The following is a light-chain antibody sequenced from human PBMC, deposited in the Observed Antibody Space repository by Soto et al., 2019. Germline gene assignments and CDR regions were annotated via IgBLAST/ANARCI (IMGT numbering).Light chain of an antibody. Sequence: QAVVTQSPSASASLGASVKLTCTLSSGHSSYAIAWHQQQPEKGPRYLMKLNSDGSHSTGDGIPDRFSGSSSGAERYLTISSLQSEDEADYYCQTWGTGIQVFGTGTKLTVL. J-gene: IGLJ1*01. CDR2: LNSDGSH. CDR3: QTWGTGIQV. CDR1: SGHSSYA. V-gene: IGLV4-69*01.